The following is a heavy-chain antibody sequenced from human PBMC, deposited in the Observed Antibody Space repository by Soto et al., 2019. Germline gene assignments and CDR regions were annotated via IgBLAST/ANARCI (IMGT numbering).Heavy chain of an antibody. CDR3: ATDCSSTSCYDLRGYYGMDV. Sequence: PGGSLRLSCAASGFTFSSSSMNWVRQAPGKGLEWVSSISSSSSYIYYADSVKGRFTISRDNAKNSLYLQMNSLRAEDTAVYYCATDCSSTSCYDLRGYYGMDVWGQGTTVTVSS. CDR1: GFTFSSSS. CDR2: ISSSSSYI. D-gene: IGHD2-2*01. V-gene: IGHV3-21*01. J-gene: IGHJ6*02.